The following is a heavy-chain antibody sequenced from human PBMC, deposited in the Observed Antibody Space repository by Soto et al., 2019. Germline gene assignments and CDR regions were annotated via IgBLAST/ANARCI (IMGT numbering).Heavy chain of an antibody. CDR1: GFTFSGSA. CDR3: TRLGYSYGYGYYYGMDV. V-gene: IGHV3-73*01. D-gene: IGHD5-18*01. CDR2: IRSKANSYAT. Sequence: GGSLRLSCAASGFTFSGSAMHWLRQASGKGLEWVVRIRSKANSYATAYAASVKGRFTISRDDSKNTAYLQMNSLKTDDTAVYYCTRLGYSYGYGYYYGMDVWGQGTTVTVSS. J-gene: IGHJ6*02.